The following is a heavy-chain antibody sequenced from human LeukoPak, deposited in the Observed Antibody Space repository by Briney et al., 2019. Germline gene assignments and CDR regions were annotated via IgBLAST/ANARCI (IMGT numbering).Heavy chain of an antibody. D-gene: IGHD4-23*01. CDR1: GFTFTSSA. CDR2: IVVGSGNT. Sequence: ASVKVSCKASGFTFTSSAVQWVRQARGQRLEWIGWIVVGSGNTNYAQKFQERVTITRDMSTSTAYMELSSLRSDDQGVYYCAAGSGGNRGLYYFDYWGQGTLVTVSS. CDR3: AAGSGGNRGLYYFDY. V-gene: IGHV1-58*01. J-gene: IGHJ4*02.